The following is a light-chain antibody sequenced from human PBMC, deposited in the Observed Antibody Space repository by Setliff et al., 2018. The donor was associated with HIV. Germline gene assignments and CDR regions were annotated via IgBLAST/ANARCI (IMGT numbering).Light chain of an antibody. J-gene: IGLJ1*01. CDR2: EVR. CDR3: SSYAITNTLP. Sequence: QSALTQPASVSGSPGQSITISCTGTSSDVGGYNYVSWYQQHPGKAPKLIIYEVRNRPSGVSNRFSGSKSGNTASRTISGLQAEDEGDYYCSSYAITNTLPFGTWTKVTVL. CDR1: SSDVGGYNY. V-gene: IGLV2-14*01.